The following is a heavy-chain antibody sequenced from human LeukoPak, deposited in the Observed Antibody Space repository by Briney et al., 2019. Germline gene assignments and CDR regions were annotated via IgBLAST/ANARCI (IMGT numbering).Heavy chain of an antibody. Sequence: PGASLRLSCAASGFSFSSYAMTWVRQAPGKGLEWVSSIDAGGGDTYHSDSVKGRFTTSRDNSMNTLYLQMNSLRADDTAVYYCGRPTKYWLVRGNGVDVWGQGTTVTVSS. D-gene: IGHD6-19*01. V-gene: IGHV3-23*01. CDR3: GRPTKYWLVRGNGVDV. CDR1: GFSFSSYA. J-gene: IGHJ6*02. CDR2: IDAGGGDT.